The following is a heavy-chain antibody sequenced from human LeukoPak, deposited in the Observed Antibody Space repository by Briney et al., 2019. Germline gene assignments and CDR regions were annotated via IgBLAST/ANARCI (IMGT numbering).Heavy chain of an antibody. V-gene: IGHV3-7*01. J-gene: IGHJ4*02. CDR3: TRDEGATVATHRFDF. CDR2: IKYDGSYT. Sequence: GGSVRLSCEASGFDFSNYYMSWVRQAPGKGLEWLANIKYDGSYTYYVDSLNGRFTISRDNAKNSLYLQMSSLRADDTAVYYCTRDEGATVATHRFDFWGQGTLVTVSS. CDR1: GFDFSNYY. D-gene: IGHD4-23*01.